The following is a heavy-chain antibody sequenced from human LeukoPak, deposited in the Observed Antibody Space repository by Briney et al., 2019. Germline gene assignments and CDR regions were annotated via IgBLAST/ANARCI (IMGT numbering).Heavy chain of an antibody. CDR3: ARDLQLGSLVPLFDY. Sequence: SVNVSCKASGGTFSSYAISWVRQAPGQGLEWMGRIIPILGIANYAQKFQGRVTITADKSTSTAYMELSSLRSEDTAVYYCARDLQLGSLVPLFDYWSQGTLVTVSS. D-gene: IGHD7-27*01. CDR1: GGTFSSYA. V-gene: IGHV1-69*04. J-gene: IGHJ4*02. CDR2: IIPILGIA.